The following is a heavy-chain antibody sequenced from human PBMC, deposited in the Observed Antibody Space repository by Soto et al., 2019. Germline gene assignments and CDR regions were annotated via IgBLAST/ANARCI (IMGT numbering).Heavy chain of an antibody. D-gene: IGHD6-13*01. J-gene: IGHJ3*02. Sequence: QVPGQGLEWMGGIIPIFGTANYAQKFQGRVTITADKSTSTAYMELSSLRSEDTAVYYCASTSSSWYRGAFDIWGQGTMVTVSS. CDR2: IIPIFGTA. V-gene: IGHV1-69*06. CDR3: ASTSSSWYRGAFDI.